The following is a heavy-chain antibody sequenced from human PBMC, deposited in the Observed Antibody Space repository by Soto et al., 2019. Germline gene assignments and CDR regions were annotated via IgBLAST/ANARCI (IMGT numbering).Heavy chain of an antibody. CDR2: IWYDGSNK. J-gene: IGHJ3*02. V-gene: IGHV3-33*01. CDR3: ARVRGLGAFDI. D-gene: IGHD3-10*01. Sequence: QVQLVESGGGGVQPGRSLRLSCAASGFTFSSYGMHWVRQAPGKGLEWVAVIWYDGSNKYYADSVKGRFTISRDNSKNTLYLQMNSLRAEDTAVYYCARVRGLGAFDIWGQGTMVTVSS. CDR1: GFTFSSYG.